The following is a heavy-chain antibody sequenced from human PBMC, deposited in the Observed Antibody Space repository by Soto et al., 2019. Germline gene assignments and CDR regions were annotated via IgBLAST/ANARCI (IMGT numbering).Heavy chain of an antibody. CDR2: IIPIFGTA. CDR1: GGTFSSYA. D-gene: IGHD3-22*01. CDR3: ARLGYYDSSGYSQHDAFDI. J-gene: IGHJ3*02. Sequence: QVQLVQSGAEVKKPGSSVKVSCKASGGTFSSYAISWVRQAPGQGLEWMGGIIPIFGTANYAQKFQGRVTITADEYTSQAYMELSSQRSEDTAVYYGARLGYYDSSGYSQHDAFDIWGQGTMVTVSS. V-gene: IGHV1-69*12.